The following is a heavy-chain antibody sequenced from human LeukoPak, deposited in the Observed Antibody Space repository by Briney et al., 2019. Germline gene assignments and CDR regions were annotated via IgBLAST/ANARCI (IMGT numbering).Heavy chain of an antibody. Sequence: GGSLRLSCAASGFTFSSYWMTWVRQAPGKGLEWVANIKQGGSEKYYVDSVKGRFTISRDNAKNSVYLQMNSLRVEDTAVYYCARHRSGSGSYYTPFDYWGQGTLVTVSS. CDR2: IKQGGSEK. J-gene: IGHJ4*02. CDR1: GFTFSSYW. CDR3: ARHRSGSGSYYTPFDY. D-gene: IGHD3-10*01. V-gene: IGHV3-7*01.